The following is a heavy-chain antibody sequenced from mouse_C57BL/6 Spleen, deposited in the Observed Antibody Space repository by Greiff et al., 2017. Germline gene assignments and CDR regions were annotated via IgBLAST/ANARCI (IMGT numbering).Heavy chain of an antibody. CDR1: GYSITSGYY. CDR3: ASESPYYSNLYCYFDV. CDR2: ISYDGSN. J-gene: IGHJ1*03. D-gene: IGHD2-5*01. V-gene: IGHV3-6*01. Sequence: EVQLVESGPGLVKPSQSLSITCSVTGYSITSGYYWNWIRQFPGNKLEWMGYISYDGSNKYNPSLQNRISITRATSKNQFFLKLNSVTPADTATYYCASESPYYSNLYCYFDVWGTGTTVTVSS.